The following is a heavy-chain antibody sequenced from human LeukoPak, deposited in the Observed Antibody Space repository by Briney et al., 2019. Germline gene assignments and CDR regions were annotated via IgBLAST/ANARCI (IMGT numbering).Heavy chain of an antibody. CDR2: IYYSGTT. Sequence: SVTLSLTCTVSGGSICRINYLWRWIRQAPGKGVECIGSIYYSGTTYYTPSIPSRVTMSVDTSKNTSSMKLKSVTAADTAVYYCARELDYGHYVGGPYYFDYWGQGTLVTVSS. CDR3: ARELDYGHYVGGPYYFDY. CDR1: GGSICRINYL. D-gene: IGHD4-17*01. V-gene: IGHV4-39*07. J-gene: IGHJ4*02.